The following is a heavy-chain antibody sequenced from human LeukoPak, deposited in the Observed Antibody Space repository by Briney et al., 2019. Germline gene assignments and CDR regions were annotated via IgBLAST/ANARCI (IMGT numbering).Heavy chain of an antibody. Sequence: ASVKVSCKASGYTFTVFYIHWVRQAPGQGLEWMGWINPNSGGTDYEQKFQGWVTMTRDTSISTAYMELSRLRSDDTAVYYCARGGDILTGYLPRDAFDIWGQGTVVTVSS. CDR1: GYTFTVFY. D-gene: IGHD3-9*01. CDR3: ARGGDILTGYLPRDAFDI. J-gene: IGHJ3*02. CDR2: INPNSGGT. V-gene: IGHV1-2*04.